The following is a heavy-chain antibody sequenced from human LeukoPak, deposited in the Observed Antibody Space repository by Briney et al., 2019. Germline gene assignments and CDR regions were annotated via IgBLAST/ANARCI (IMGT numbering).Heavy chain of an antibody. Sequence: GGSLRLSCAVSGLTLSSYAMSWVRQAPGRGLEWVSAISGSGGDTYYADSVKGRFTISRDNSKNTLYLQMNSLRAEDTAVYYCAKDGTPPGYSSDWGQGTLVTVSS. D-gene: IGHD6-19*01. V-gene: IGHV3-23*01. CDR1: GLTLSSYA. J-gene: IGHJ4*02. CDR2: ISGSGGDT. CDR3: AKDGTPPGYSSD.